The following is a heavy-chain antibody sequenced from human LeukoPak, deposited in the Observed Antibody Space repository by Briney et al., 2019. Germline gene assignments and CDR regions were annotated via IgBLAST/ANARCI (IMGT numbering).Heavy chain of an antibody. CDR3: ARDHDGEDYGNAFDI. CDR1: GVPISSDY. Sequence: SETLSLTCTVSGVPISSDYWNWTRQPAGKGLEWIGRIYTSGSTNYNPSLKSRVTMSVDTSKNEISLKLTSMTAADTAVYYCARDHDGEDYGNAFDIWGHGTMVTVSS. CDR2: IYTSGST. J-gene: IGHJ3*02. D-gene: IGHD4-17*01. V-gene: IGHV4-4*07.